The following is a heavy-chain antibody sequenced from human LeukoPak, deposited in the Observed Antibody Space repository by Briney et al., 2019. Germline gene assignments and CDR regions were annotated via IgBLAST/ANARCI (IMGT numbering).Heavy chain of an antibody. J-gene: IGHJ4*02. CDR2: IYPGDSDT. V-gene: IGHV5-51*03. CDR1: GYTFITYW. Sequence: GESLKISCMGSGYTFITYWIGWVRQMPGKGLEWMGVIYPGDSDTRYSPSFQGQVTISADKSISTAYLQWSSLKASDTAVYYCARSKGFSYANYFDYWGQGTLVTVSS. CDR3: ARSKGFSYANYFDY. D-gene: IGHD5-18*01.